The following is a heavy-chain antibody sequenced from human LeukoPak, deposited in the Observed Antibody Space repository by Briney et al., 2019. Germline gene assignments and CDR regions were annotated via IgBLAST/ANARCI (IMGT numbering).Heavy chain of an antibody. CDR3: ARVLVGATGREY. CDR1: GYTFTSYY. V-gene: IGHV1-69*04. J-gene: IGHJ4*02. Sequence: GASVKVSCKASGYTFTSYYMHWVRQAPGQGLEWMGRIIPILGIANYAQKFQGRVTITADKSTSTAYMELSSLRSEDTAVYYCARVLVGATGREYWGQGTLVTVSS. CDR2: IIPILGIA. D-gene: IGHD1-26*01.